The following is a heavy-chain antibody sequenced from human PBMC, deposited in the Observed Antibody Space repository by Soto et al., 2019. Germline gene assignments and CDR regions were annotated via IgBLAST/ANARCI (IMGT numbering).Heavy chain of an antibody. CDR3: AKALIITKVREQDFGNFDY. J-gene: IGHJ4*02. CDR2: ISGSGGST. Sequence: GGSLILSCAASGFTFSSDAMSWVRQAPGKGLEWVSAISGSGGSTYYADSVKGRFTISRDNSKNTLYLQMNSLRAEDTAVYYCAKALIITKVREQDFGNFDYWGQGTLVTVSS. V-gene: IGHV3-23*01. CDR1: GFTFSSDA. D-gene: IGHD3-10*01.